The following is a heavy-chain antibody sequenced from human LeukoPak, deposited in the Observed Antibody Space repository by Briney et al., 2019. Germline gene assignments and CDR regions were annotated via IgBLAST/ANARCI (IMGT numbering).Heavy chain of an antibody. V-gene: IGHV4-38-2*01. Sequence: PSETLSLTCAVSGYSISSGYYWGWIRQPPGQGLEWIGSIYHSGSTYYNPSLKSRVTISVGTSKNQFSLKLSSVTAADTAVYYCARQVLVQLIDYWGQGTLVTVSS. CDR3: ARQVLVQLIDY. J-gene: IGHJ4*02. CDR1: GYSISSGYY. D-gene: IGHD5-24*01. CDR2: IYHSGST.